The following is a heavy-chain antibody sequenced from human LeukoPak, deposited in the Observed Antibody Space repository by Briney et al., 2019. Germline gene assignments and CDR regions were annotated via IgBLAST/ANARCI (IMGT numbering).Heavy chain of an antibody. CDR1: GFTVSSNY. Sequence: GGSLRLSCAASGFTVSSNYMNWVRQAPGKGLEWVSVIYGGVGTFYADSVKDRFSISRDNSKNTLFLHMNSLRADDTAVYYCARGKSSSSLAFDIWGQGTMVTVSS. D-gene: IGHD6-6*01. CDR2: IYGGVGT. CDR3: ARGKSSSSLAFDI. V-gene: IGHV3-53*01. J-gene: IGHJ3*02.